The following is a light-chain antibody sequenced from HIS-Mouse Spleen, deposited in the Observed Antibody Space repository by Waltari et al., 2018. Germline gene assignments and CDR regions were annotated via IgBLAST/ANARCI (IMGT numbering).Light chain of an antibody. Sequence: SSELTQDPAVSVALGQTVRITCQAASLSSYYASCYQQKPGQAPVLVIYGKNNRPSGIPDRFSGSSSGNTASLTITGAQAEDEADYYCNSRDSSGNHLVFGTGTKVTVL. CDR1: SLSSYY. CDR3: NSRDSSGNHLV. J-gene: IGLJ1*01. V-gene: IGLV3-19*01. CDR2: GKN.